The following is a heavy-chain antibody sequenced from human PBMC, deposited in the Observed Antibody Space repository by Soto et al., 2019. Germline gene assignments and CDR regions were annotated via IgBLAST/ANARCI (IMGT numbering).Heavy chain of an antibody. CDR2: INAGNGNT. CDR3: ARVGSCSSTSCYTGNYYYYGMDV. CDR1: GYTFTSYA. J-gene: IGHJ6*02. Sequence: ASVKVSCKASGYTFTSYAMHWVRQAPGQRLEWMGWINAGNGNTKYSQKFQGRVTITRGTSASTAYMELSSLRSEDTAVCYCARVGSCSSTSCYTGNYYYYGMDVWGQGTTVTVSS. V-gene: IGHV1-3*01. D-gene: IGHD2-2*02.